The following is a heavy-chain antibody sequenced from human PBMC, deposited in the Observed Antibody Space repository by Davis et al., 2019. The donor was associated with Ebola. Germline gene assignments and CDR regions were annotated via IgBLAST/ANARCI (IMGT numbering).Heavy chain of an antibody. CDR3: ARDFSIAARRGNAFDI. CDR1: GFTFSNYA. Sequence: PGGSLRLSCAASGFTFSNYAMHWVRQAPGKGLEWVAFISYEGSTKYYADSVKGRFTISRDNFKNTLYLQMNSLRAEDTAVYYCARDFSIAARRGNAFDIWGQGTTVTVSS. CDR2: ISYEGSTK. J-gene: IGHJ3*02. V-gene: IGHV3-30-3*01. D-gene: IGHD6-6*01.